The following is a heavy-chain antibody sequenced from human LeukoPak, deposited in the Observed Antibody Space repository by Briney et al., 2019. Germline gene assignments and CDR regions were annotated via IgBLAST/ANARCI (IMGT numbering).Heavy chain of an antibody. CDR1: GFTFDNYA. V-gene: IGHV3-23*01. Sequence: GGSLRLSCAASGFTFDNYAMTWGRHAPGKGLEWVSSISASAPDTYHADSVKGRFTIFRDSSRNTLYLQMHSLRTDDTAVYYCAKSYSSVYSSGDYWGQGTLVTVSS. CDR2: ISASAPDT. D-gene: IGHD5/OR15-5a*01. J-gene: IGHJ4*02. CDR3: AKSYSSVYSSGDY.